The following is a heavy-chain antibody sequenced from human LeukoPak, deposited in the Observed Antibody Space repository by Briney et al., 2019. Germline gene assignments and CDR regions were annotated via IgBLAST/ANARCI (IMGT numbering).Heavy chain of an antibody. D-gene: IGHD6-6*01. CDR3: AKDGVGIAAPSEGDWYFDL. Sequence: RGSLRLSCVASGFTFSSYAMSWVRQAPGKGLEWVSAISGSGGSTYYADSVKGRFTISRDNSKNTLYLQMNSLRAEDTAVYYCAKDGVGIAAPSEGDWYFDLWGRGTLVTVSS. CDR1: GFTFSSYA. J-gene: IGHJ2*01. CDR2: ISGSGGST. V-gene: IGHV3-23*01.